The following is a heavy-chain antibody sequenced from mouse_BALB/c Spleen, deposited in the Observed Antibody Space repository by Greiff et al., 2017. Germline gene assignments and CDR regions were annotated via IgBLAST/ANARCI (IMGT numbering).Heavy chain of an antibody. CDR1: GFSLTSYG. Sequence: VKLVESGPGLVAPSQSLSITCTVSGFSLTSYGVHWVRQPPGKGLEWLGVIWAGGSTNYNSALMSRLSISKDNSKSQVFLKMNSLQTDDTAMYYCALITTVVAWYFDVWGAGTTVTVSS. J-gene: IGHJ1*01. V-gene: IGHV2-9*02. CDR3: ALITTVVAWYFDV. D-gene: IGHD1-1*01. CDR2: IWAGGST.